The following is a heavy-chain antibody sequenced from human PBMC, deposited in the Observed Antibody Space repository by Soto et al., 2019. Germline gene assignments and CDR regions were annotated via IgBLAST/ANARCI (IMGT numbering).Heavy chain of an antibody. Sequence: EVQLVQSGAEVKKPGESLKISCKGSGYSFTSYWIGWVRQMPGKALEWMGIIYPGDSDTRYSPSFQGQVTISADKSIGIAYSQWGGLKASDTAMYYCARHRGYNSSWYGWFDSWGQGTLVTVSS. D-gene: IGHD6-13*01. CDR2: IYPGDSDT. CDR1: GYSFTSYW. CDR3: ARHRGYNSSWYGWFDS. V-gene: IGHV5-51*01. J-gene: IGHJ5*01.